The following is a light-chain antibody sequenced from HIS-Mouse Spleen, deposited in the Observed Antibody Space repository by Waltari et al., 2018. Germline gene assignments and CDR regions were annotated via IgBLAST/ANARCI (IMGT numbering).Light chain of an antibody. V-gene: IGLV2-23*01. CDR2: EGS. J-gene: IGLJ3*02. Sequence: QSALTQPASVSGSPGQSITISCTGTSSDVGCYNPVSWYQQHPGKAPKLMIYEGSKRPSGVSNRFSGSKSGNTASLTISGLQAEDEADYYCCSYAGSSTWVFGGGTKLTVL. CDR1: SSDVGCYNP. CDR3: CSYAGSSTWV.